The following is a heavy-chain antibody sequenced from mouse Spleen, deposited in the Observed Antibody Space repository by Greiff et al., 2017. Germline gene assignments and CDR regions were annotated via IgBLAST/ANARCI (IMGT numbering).Heavy chain of an antibody. CDR2: INPNNGGT. D-gene: IGHD2-14*01. Sequence: EVQLQQPGAELVMPGASVKLSCKASGYTFTDYNMDWVKQSHGKSLEWIGDINPNNGGTIYNQKFKGKATLTVDKSSSTAYMELRSLTSEDTAVYYCARRGRYRYAWFAYWGQGTLVTVSA. CDR1: GYTFTDYN. CDR3: ARRGRYRYAWFAY. J-gene: IGHJ3*01. V-gene: IGHV1-18*01.